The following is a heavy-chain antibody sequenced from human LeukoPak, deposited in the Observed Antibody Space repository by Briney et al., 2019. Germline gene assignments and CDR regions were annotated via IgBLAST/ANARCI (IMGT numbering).Heavy chain of an antibody. CDR3: ASETTRTSSGWLPDAFDI. CDR1: GGTFSSYA. V-gene: IGHV1-69*05. Sequence: SVKVSCKASGGTFSSYAISWVRQAPGQGLEWMGGIIPIFGTANYAQKFQGRVTITTDESTSTAYMELSSLRSEDTAVYYCASETTRTSSGWLPDAFDIWGQGTMVTVSS. CDR2: IIPIFGTA. D-gene: IGHD6-19*01. J-gene: IGHJ3*02.